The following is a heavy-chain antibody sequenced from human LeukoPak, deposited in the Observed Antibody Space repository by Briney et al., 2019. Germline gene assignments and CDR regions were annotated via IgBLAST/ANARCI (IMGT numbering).Heavy chain of an antibody. J-gene: IGHJ6*02. CDR1: GGSFSGYY. Sequence: SETLSLTCAVYGGSFSGYYWSCIRQPPGKGLEWIGEINDSGSTNYNPSLKSRVTISVDTSKNQFSLKLSSVTAADTAVYYCARGLTYYYDSSGYYSPLGYYYGMDVWGQGTTVTVSS. CDR3: ARGLTYYYDSSGYYSPLGYYYGMDV. D-gene: IGHD3-22*01. CDR2: INDSGST. V-gene: IGHV4-34*01.